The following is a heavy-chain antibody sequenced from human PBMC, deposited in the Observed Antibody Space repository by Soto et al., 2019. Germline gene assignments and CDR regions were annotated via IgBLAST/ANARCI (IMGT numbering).Heavy chain of an antibody. Sequence: EVRLLESGGGLVQPGGSLRLSCAASGFTFSSYAMNWVRQAPGKGLEWVSAISGSGGGTYYADSLKGRFTISRDNSKNTLYLQMYSLRVEDTVVYYCARESDHWGQGTLVTVSS. CDR2: ISGSGGGT. CDR1: GFTFSSYA. J-gene: IGHJ4*02. CDR3: ARESDH. V-gene: IGHV3-23*01.